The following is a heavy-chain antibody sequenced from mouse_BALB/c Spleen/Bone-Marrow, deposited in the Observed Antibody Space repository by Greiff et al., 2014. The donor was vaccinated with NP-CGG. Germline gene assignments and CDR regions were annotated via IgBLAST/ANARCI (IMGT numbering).Heavy chain of an antibody. J-gene: IGHJ3*01. CDR2: IYPGDGDT. Sequence: VNVVESGAELVRPGSSVKISCKASGYAFSSYWMNWVKQRPGQGLEWIGQIYPGDGDTNYNGKFKGKATLTADKSSSTAYMQLSSLTSEDSAVYFCAREDGSSPFAYWGQGTLVTVSA. D-gene: IGHD1-1*01. CDR1: GYAFSSYW. V-gene: IGHV1-80*01. CDR3: AREDGSSPFAY.